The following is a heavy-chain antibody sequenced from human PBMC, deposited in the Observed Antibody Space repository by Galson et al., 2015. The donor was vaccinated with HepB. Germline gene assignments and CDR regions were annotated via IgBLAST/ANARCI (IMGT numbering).Heavy chain of an antibody. D-gene: IGHD3-22*01. V-gene: IGHV3-30*03. Sequence: SLRLSCAASGFTFSSYGMHWVRQAPGKGLEWVAVISYDGSNKYYADSVKGRFTISRDNSKNTLYLRMNSLRAEDTAVYYCALASYYYDSSGYYSYYFDYWGQGTLVTVSS. CDR1: GFTFSSYG. CDR3: ALASYYYDSSGYYSYYFDY. CDR2: ISYDGSNK. J-gene: IGHJ4*02.